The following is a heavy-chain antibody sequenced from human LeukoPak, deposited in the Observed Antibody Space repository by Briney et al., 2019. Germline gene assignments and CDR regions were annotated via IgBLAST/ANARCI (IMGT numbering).Heavy chain of an antibody. D-gene: IGHD3-10*01. J-gene: IGHJ4*02. CDR3: ASPFYYGSGSVYYFDY. CDR2: ISGSGGSA. CDR1: GFTFSSYA. Sequence: PGRSLRLSCAASGFTFSSYAMSWVRQAPGKGLEWVSAISGSGGSAYYADSVKGRFTISRDNSKNTLYLQMNSLRAEDTAVYYCASPFYYGSGSVYYFDYWGQGTLVTVSS. V-gene: IGHV3-23*01.